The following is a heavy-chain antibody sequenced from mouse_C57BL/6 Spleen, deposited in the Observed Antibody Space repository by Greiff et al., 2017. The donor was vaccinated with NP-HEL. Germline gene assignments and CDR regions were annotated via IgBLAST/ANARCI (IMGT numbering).Heavy chain of an antibody. CDR2: IDPYDSYT. D-gene: IGHD1-1*01. J-gene: IGHJ3*01. CDR3: ARNSPPYYYGSSWAY. CDR1: GYTFTSYW. V-gene: IGHV1-50*01. Sequence: QVQLQQPGAELVKPGASVKLSCKASGYTFTSYWMQWVKQRPGQGLEWIGEIDPYDSYTNYNQKFKGKATLTVDTSSSTAYMQLSSLTSEDSAVYYCARNSPPYYYGSSWAYWGQGTLVTVSA.